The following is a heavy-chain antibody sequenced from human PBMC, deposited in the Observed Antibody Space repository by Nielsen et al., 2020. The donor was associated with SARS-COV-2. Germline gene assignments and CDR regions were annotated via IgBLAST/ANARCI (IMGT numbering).Heavy chain of an antibody. Sequence: GGSLRLSCAASGFTFSIYAMHWVRQAPGKGLEWVAVISYDGSNKYYADSVKGRFTISRDNSKNTLYLQMNSLRAEDTAVYYCARDRVGSSGWDYYFDYWGQGTLVTVSS. CDR3: ARDRVGSSGWDYYFDY. CDR2: ISYDGSNK. CDR1: GFTFSIYA. V-gene: IGHV3-30*03. J-gene: IGHJ4*02. D-gene: IGHD6-19*01.